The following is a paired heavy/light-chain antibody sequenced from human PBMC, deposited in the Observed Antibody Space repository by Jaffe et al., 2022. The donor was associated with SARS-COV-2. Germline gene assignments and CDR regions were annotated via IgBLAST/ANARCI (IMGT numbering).Heavy chain of an antibody. D-gene: IGHD5-12*01. Sequence: QVQLVQSGAEVKKPGASVKVSCKASGYTFTSYAIHWVRQAPGQRLEWMGWINAGNGITEYSEKFQGRVTITRDTSASTDYMELSSLSSEDTAVFYCVRSRGYSADAWRYFDYWGQGTLVTVSS. CDR2: INAGNGIT. J-gene: IGHJ4*02. CDR1: GYTFTSYA. V-gene: IGHV1-3*01. CDR3: VRSRGYSADAWRYFDY.
Light chain of an antibody. CDR2: AAS. CDR3: HHYGSSQWT. J-gene: IGKJ1*01. CDR1: QSVTGSY. Sequence: EIVLTQSPGTLSLSPGERATLSCRASQSVTGSYLAWYQQKHGQAPSLLIFAASSRATGVPDRFTASGSGTDFTLTISRLEPEDFAVYYCHHYGSSQWTFGQGTKVDLK. V-gene: IGKV3-20*01.